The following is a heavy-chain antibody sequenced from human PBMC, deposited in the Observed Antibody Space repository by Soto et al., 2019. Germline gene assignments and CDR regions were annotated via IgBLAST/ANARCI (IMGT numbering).Heavy chain of an antibody. J-gene: IGHJ4*02. CDR3: AMVQAPYPYYFDN. Sequence: PGGSLRLSCAASGFTFSTYVMAWVRQAPGKGLEWVSMISDSGDTTYYADSVKGRFTISRDNSKNTVYLQMTSLTAEDTGKYFCAMVQAPYPYYFDNWCKENVLTISS. CDR1: GFTFSTYV. D-gene: IGHD2-15*01. CDR2: ISDSGDTT. V-gene: IGHV3-23*01.